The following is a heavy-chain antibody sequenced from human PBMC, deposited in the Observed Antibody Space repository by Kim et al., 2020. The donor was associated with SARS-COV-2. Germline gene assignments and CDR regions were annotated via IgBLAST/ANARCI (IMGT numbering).Heavy chain of an antibody. V-gene: IGHV3-21*01. Sequence: GGSLRLSCAASGFTFSTFSMNWVRQAQGKGLEWVSSIDSRSSYIKYADSLTGRFTISRDNATNSLYLQMNSLRAEDTAVYFCARYYGSGSYFFDYWGQGT. CDR2: IDSRSSYI. D-gene: IGHD3-10*01. CDR1: GFTFSTFS. CDR3: ARYYGSGSYFFDY. J-gene: IGHJ4*02.